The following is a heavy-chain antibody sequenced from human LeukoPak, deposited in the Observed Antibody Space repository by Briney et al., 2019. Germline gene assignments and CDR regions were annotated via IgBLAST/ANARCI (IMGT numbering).Heavy chain of an antibody. CDR2: INHSGST. J-gene: IGHJ3*02. Sequence: SETLSLTCAVYGGSFSGYYWSWIRQPPGKGLEWIGEINHSGSTNYNPSLKSRVTISVDTSKNQFSLKLSSVTAADTAVYYCARGTLWPGSCDIWGQGTMVTVSS. D-gene: IGHD5-18*01. CDR3: ARGTLWPGSCDI. CDR1: GGSFSGYY. V-gene: IGHV4-34*01.